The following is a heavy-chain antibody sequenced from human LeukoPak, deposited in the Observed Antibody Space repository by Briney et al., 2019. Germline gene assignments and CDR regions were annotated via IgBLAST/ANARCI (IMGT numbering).Heavy chain of an antibody. J-gene: IGHJ4*02. CDR2: INAGNGNT. CDR1: GYTFTSYA. D-gene: IGHD1-26*01. V-gene: IGHV1-3*01. CDR3: ARGTGVVGATAY. Sequence: ASVKVSCKASGYTFTSYAMHWVRQAPGQRLEWMGWINAGNGNTKYSQKFQGRVTITRDTSASTAYMELSSLRSEDTAVYYCARGTGVVGATAYWGQGTLVTVSS.